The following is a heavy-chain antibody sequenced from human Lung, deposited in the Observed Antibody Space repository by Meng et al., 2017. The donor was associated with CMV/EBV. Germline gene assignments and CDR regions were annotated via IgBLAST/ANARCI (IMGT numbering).Heavy chain of an antibody. CDR1: GYSFTSYW. CDR2: IYPGDSDT. D-gene: IGHD3-3*01. CDR3: ARLPITIFGVVRYYFDY. J-gene: IGHJ4*02. V-gene: IGHV5-51*01. Sequence: GEXXKISCKGSGYSFTSYWIGWVRQMPGKGLEWMGIIYPGDSDTRYSPSFQGQVTISADKSISTAYLQWSSLKASDTAMYYCARLPITIFGVVRYYFDYXGQGXLVTVSS.